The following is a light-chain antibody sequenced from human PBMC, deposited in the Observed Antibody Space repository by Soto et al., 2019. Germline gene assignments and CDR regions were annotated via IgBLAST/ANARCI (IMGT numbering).Light chain of an antibody. Sequence: QSALTQPASVSGSPGQSITISCTGTSSDVGGYNYVSWYQQHPGKAPKLMIYDVSNRPSGVSNRFSGSKSGNTASLTISGLHAEDEADYYCSSYTSSSPRVFGTGTKLTVL. CDR1: SSDVGGYNY. V-gene: IGLV2-14*01. CDR2: DVS. J-gene: IGLJ1*01. CDR3: SSYTSSSPRV.